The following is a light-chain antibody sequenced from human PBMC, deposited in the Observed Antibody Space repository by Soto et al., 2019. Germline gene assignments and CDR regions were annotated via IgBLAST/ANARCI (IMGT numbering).Light chain of an antibody. CDR1: HSITSY. J-gene: IGKJ1*01. CDR2: DAS. Sequence: EIVLTQSPATLSLSPGERATLSCRASHSITSYLAWYQQKPGQAPRLLIYDASNRASGIPDRFSASGSGTDFTLTISRLEPEDFAVYYCQQYSAAPLTFGQGTKVDIK. CDR3: QQYSAAPLT. V-gene: IGKV3-11*01.